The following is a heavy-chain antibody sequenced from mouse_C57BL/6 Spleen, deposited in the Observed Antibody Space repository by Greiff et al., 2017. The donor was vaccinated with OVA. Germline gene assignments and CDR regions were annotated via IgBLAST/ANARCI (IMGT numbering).Heavy chain of an antibody. J-gene: IGHJ3*01. Sequence: LQESGAELVRPGASVTLSCKASGYTFTDYEMHWVKQTPVHGLEWIGAIDPETGGTAYNQKFKGKAILTADKSSSTAYMELRSLTSEDSAVYYCTRYYGSRYFAYWGQGTLVTVSA. D-gene: IGHD1-1*01. V-gene: IGHV1-15*01. CDR1: GYTFTDYE. CDR2: IDPETGGT. CDR3: TRYYGSRYFAY.